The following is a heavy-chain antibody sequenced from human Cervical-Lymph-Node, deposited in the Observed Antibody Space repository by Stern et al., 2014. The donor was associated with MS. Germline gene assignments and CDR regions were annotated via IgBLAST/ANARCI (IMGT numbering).Heavy chain of an antibody. CDR1: GDTFSSYA. CDR3: ARGGGLVGYFDY. V-gene: IGHV1-69*06. CDR2: ITPVFGTT. J-gene: IGHJ4*02. D-gene: IGHD1-26*01. Sequence: VQLVQSGAEVKKPGSSVKVSCKASGDTFSSYAINWVRQVPGQGLEWMGGITPVFGTTNYAQEFQGRVTITADKSTNTAYMELMTLRSEDTAVYYCARGGGLVGYFDYWGQGTLVSVSS.